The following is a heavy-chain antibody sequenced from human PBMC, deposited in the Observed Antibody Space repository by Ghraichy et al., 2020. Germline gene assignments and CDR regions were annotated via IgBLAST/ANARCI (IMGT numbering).Heavy chain of an antibody. CDR2: INHSGST. CDR1: GGSFSGYY. V-gene: IGHV4-34*01. CDR3: ASLSNYYDFWSGYYKDYYYYGMDV. D-gene: IGHD3-3*01. Sequence: SETLSLTCAVYGGSFSGYYWSWIRQPPGKGLEWIGEINHSGSTNYNPSLKSRVTISVDTSKNQFSLKLSSVTAADTAVYYCASLSNYYDFWSGYYKDYYYYGMDVWGQGTTVTVSS. J-gene: IGHJ6*02.